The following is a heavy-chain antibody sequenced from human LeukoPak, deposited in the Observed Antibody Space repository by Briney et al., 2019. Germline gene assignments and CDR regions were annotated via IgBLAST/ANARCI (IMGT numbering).Heavy chain of an antibody. J-gene: IGHJ5*02. CDR2: IYYSGST. CDR3: ARSITMVRGERGWFDH. V-gene: IGHV4-59*08. D-gene: IGHD3-10*01. Sequence: SETLSLTCTVSGGSISSYYWSWIRQPPGKGLEWIGYIYYSGSTNYNPSLKSRVTISVDTSKNQFSLKLSSVTAADTAVYYCARSITMVRGERGWFDHWGQGTLVTVSS. CDR1: GGSISSYY.